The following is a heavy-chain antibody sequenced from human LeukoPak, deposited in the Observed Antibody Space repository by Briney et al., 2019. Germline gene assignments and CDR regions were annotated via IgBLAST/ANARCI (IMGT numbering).Heavy chain of an antibody. J-gene: IGHJ4*02. Sequence: GGSLRLSCVASGFTFSSYAMTWVRQAPGKGLEWVSVIYSGGSTYYADSVKGRFTISRDNSKNTLYLQMNSLRAEDTAVYYCARSFTRWLQFYFDYWGQGTLVTVSS. V-gene: IGHV3-53*01. CDR1: GFTFSSYA. CDR3: ARSFTRWLQFYFDY. D-gene: IGHD5-24*01. CDR2: IYSGGST.